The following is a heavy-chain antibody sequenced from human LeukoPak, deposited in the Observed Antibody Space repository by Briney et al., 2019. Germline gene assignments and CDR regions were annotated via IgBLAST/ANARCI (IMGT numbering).Heavy chain of an antibody. J-gene: IGHJ4*02. Sequence: HPGGSLRLSCAASGFTVSSNYMSWVRQAPGKGLEWVSVIYSGGSTYYADSVKGRFTISRDNSKNTLYLQMNSLRAEDTAVYYCASDLSGSYSHWGQGTLVTVSS. V-gene: IGHV3-53*01. CDR1: GFTVSSNY. D-gene: IGHD1-26*01. CDR2: IYSGGST. CDR3: ASDLSGSYSH.